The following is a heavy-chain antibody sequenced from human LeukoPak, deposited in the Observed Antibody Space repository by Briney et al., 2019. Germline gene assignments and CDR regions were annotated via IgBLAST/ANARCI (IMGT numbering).Heavy chain of an antibody. V-gene: IGHV4-34*01. CDR1: GGSFSGYY. CDR2: INHSGST. CDR3: ARGTDYWYFDL. J-gene: IGHJ2*01. Sequence: SETLSLTCAVYGGSFSGYYWSWIRQPPGKGLEWIGEINHSGSTNYNPSLKSRVTISVVTSKNQFSLKLSSVTAADTAVYYCARGTDYWYFDLWGRGTLVTVSS.